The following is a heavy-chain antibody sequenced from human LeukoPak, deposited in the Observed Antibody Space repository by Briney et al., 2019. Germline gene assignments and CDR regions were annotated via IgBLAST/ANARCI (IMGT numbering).Heavy chain of an antibody. Sequence: PSETLSLTCNVSGFSVHKYYWTWVRQSAGKGLEWIGRVFTTGTINYNPFLKSRVTMSIDASKNLFSLNLTSVTAADTAVYYCTRGSGYYFGDMWGQGTRVTVSS. D-gene: IGHD3-22*01. CDR2: VFTTGTI. CDR1: GFSVHKYY. J-gene: IGHJ3*02. V-gene: IGHV4-4*07. CDR3: TRGSGYYFGDM.